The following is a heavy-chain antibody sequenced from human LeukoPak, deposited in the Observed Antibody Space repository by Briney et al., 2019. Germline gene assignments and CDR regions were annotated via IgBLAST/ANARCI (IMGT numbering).Heavy chain of an antibody. CDR2: ISYDGSNK. J-gene: IGHJ6*04. CDR1: GFTFSSYG. CDR3: AKDQGNGPYYNYYGTDV. Sequence: GGELRVYCAASGFTFSSYGMHGVHQAPGTGLEWVAVISYDGSNKYYADSVKGRFTISRDNSKNTLYLQMNSLRAQDTAVHYCAKDQGNGPYYNYYGTDVWGEGTTVTVSS. D-gene: IGHD2-8*01. V-gene: IGHV3-30*18.